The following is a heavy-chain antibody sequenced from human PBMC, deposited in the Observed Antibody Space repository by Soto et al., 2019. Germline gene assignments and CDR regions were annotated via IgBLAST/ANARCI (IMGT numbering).Heavy chain of an antibody. CDR3: ARARYYHDSSGYEVDAFDF. J-gene: IGHJ3*01. Sequence: XETLSLTSTVSCDSISSSSRSWIRQHPGKVLEWIGYIYYSGSTYYNPSLKSRVTISVDTSKNQFSLKLTSVTAADTAVYYCARARYYHDSSGYEVDAFDFWGQGTMVTVSS. CDR1: CDSISSSS. CDR2: IYYSGST. V-gene: IGHV4-59*12. D-gene: IGHD3-22*01.